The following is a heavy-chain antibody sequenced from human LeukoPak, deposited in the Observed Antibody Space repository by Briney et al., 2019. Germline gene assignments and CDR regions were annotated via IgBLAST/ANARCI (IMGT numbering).Heavy chain of an antibody. CDR3: ARGADSGSYLFDY. CDR2: ISSSSSYT. CDR1: GFTFSDYY. J-gene: IGHJ4*02. V-gene: IGHV3-11*06. D-gene: IGHD1-26*01. Sequence: PGGSLRLSCAASGFTFSDYYMSWVRQAPGKGLEWVSYISSSSSYTNYADSVKGRFTISRDNAKNSLYPQMNSLRAEDTAVYYCARGADSGSYLFDYWGQGTLVTVSS.